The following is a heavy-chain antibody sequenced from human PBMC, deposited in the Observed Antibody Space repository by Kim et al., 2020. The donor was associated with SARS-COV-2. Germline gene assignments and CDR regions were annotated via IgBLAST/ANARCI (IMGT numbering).Heavy chain of an antibody. D-gene: IGHD3-9*01. CDR3: TRDRDWYMPSDY. J-gene: IGHJ4*02. V-gene: IGHV3-49*02. Sequence: EYAASVKGRFTISRDDSKSIAYLQMNSLKTEDTAVYYCTRDRDWYMPSDYWGQGTLVTVSS.